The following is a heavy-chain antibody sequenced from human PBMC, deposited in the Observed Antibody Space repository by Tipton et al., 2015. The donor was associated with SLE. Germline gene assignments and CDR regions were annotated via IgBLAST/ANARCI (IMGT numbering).Heavy chain of an antibody. Sequence: LRLSCAVYGGSFSGYYWSWIRPPPGKGLEWIGEINHSGSTNYNPSLKSRVTISVDTSKNQFSLKLSSVTAADTAVYYCARVERAARGFDYWGQGTLVTVSS. D-gene: IGHD6-13*01. CDR2: INHSGST. CDR3: ARVERAARGFDY. J-gene: IGHJ4*02. CDR1: GGSFSGYY. V-gene: IGHV4-34*01.